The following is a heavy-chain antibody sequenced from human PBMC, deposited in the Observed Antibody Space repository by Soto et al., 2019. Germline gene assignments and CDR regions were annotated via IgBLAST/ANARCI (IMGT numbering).Heavy chain of an antibody. CDR2: ISGSGGST. J-gene: IGHJ4*02. V-gene: IGHV3-23*01. D-gene: IGHD3-22*01. CDR3: AKDRLTMIVVVMYYFDY. Sequence: GGSLRLSCAASGFTFSSYAMSWVRQAPGKGLEWVSAISGSGGSTYYADSVKGRFTISRDNSKNTLYLQMNSLRAEDTAVYYCAKDRLTMIVVVMYYFDYWGQGTLVTVSS. CDR1: GFTFSSYA.